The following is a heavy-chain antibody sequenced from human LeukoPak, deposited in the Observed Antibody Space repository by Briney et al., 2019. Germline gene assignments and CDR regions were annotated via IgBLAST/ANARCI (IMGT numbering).Heavy chain of an antibody. D-gene: IGHD2-2*01. Sequence: PGGSLRLSCAASGFTFSTYAMSWVRQAPGKGLEWVSAISGSGGSTYYADSVKGRFTISRDNAKNSLYLQMNSLRVEDTAVYYCASGYCSSTSCPDYWGQGTLVTVSS. J-gene: IGHJ4*02. CDR2: ISGSGGST. V-gene: IGHV3-23*01. CDR3: ASGYCSSTSCPDY. CDR1: GFTFSTYA.